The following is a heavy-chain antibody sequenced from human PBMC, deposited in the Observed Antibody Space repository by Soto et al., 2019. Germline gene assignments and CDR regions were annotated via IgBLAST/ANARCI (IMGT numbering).Heavy chain of an antibody. CDR3: AKTPTRRPPRSSSWYEGDY. J-gene: IGHJ4*02. D-gene: IGHD6-13*01. CDR1: GFTFSRYG. V-gene: IGHV3-30*18. CDR2: ISYDGSNK. Sequence: GGSLRLSCAASGFTFSRYGMHWVRQAPGKGLEWVAVISYDGSNKYYADSVKGRFTISRDNSKNTLYLQMNSLRAEDTAVYYCAKTPTRRPPRSSSWYEGDYWGQGTLVTVSS.